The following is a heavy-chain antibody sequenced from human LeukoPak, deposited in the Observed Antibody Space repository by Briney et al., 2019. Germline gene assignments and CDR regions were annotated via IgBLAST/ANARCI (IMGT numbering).Heavy chain of an antibody. V-gene: IGHV3-30-3*01. Sequence: GGSLRLSCAASGFTFSTYAMHWVRQAPGKGLEWVVLFSYDGSTKYYADSVKGRFTISRDNSKKSLYLQMNSLRAEDTAVYYCARAKEGFSGFDYLFDYWGQGTLVTVSS. J-gene: IGHJ4*02. CDR3: ARAKEGFSGFDYLFDY. D-gene: IGHD5-12*01. CDR2: FSYDGSTK. CDR1: GFTFSTYA.